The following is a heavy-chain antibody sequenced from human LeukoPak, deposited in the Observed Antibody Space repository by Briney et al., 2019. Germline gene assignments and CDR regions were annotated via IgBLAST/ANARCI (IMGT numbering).Heavy chain of an antibody. CDR3: ARVTGCSSTSCYVLGEMDY. CDR2: ISAYNGNT. V-gene: IGHV1-18*01. CDR1: GYTFTSYG. J-gene: IGHJ4*02. D-gene: IGHD2-2*01. Sequence: ASVKVSCKASGYTFTSYGISWVRQAPGQGLEWMGWISAYNGNTNYAQKLQGRGTMTTDTSTSTAYMELRSLRSDDTAVYYCARVTGCSSTSCYVLGEMDYWGQGTLVTVSS.